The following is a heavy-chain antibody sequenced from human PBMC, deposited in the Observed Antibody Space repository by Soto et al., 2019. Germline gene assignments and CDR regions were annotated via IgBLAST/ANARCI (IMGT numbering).Heavy chain of an antibody. Sequence: LRLSCEVSGFTFTKYGMHWVRQAPGKGLEWVAVISYDGNKEYFADSVKGRFTISRDNARNKLYLQMNSLRGDDTAVYYCVKDSFSNYSPYYYYAMDVWGQGTTVTVSS. V-gene: IGHV3-30*18. J-gene: IGHJ6*02. CDR2: ISYDGNKE. D-gene: IGHD4-4*01. CDR1: GFTFTKYG. CDR3: VKDSFSNYSPYYYYAMDV.